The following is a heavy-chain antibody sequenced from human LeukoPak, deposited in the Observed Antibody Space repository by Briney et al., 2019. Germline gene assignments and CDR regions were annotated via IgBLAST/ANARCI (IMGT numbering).Heavy chain of an antibody. J-gene: IGHJ4*02. CDR1: GGSISSGDYY. D-gene: IGHD1-26*01. V-gene: IGHV4-30-4*01. Sequence: SETLSLTCTVSGGSISSGDYYWSWIRQPPGKGLEWIGYIYYSGSTYYDPSLKSRVAMSVDTSKNQFSLRLTSVTAADTAVYYCARARYTGSYSLFDYWGQGTLVTVSS. CDR2: IYYSGST. CDR3: ARARYTGSYSLFDY.